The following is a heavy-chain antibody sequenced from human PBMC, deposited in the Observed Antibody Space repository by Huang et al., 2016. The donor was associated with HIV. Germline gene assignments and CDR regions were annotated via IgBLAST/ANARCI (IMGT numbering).Heavy chain of an antibody. V-gene: IGHV1-18*04. D-gene: IGHD2-2*02. CDR3: ARQGVVVPAAIFQDFDY. Sequence: QVQLVQSGAEVKTPGASVKVSCKASGYPFTSYGISWVRQAPGQGLEWMEWISAYNVNTNYAQKLQGRVTMTTDTSTSTAYMELRSLRSDDTAVYYCARQGVVVPAAIFQDFDYWGQGTLVTVSS. J-gene: IGHJ4*02. CDR1: GYPFTSYG. CDR2: ISAYNVNT.